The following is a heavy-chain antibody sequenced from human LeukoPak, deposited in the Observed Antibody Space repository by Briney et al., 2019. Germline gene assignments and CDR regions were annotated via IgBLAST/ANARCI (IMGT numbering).Heavy chain of an antibody. Sequence: SETLSLTCSVSDASISSYFWAWIRQPPGRGLEWIGHIYSSGSTYYNPSLKSRVPVSMEPSRNQFSLKVASVTATDTGIYYCAIAESVTAFDIWGQGTMVTVSS. D-gene: IGHD2-8*01. CDR2: IYSSGST. CDR1: DASISSYF. CDR3: AIAESVTAFDI. V-gene: IGHV4-4*08. J-gene: IGHJ3*02.